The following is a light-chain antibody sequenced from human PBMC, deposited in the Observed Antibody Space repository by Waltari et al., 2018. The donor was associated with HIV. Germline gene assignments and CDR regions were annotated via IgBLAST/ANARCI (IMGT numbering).Light chain of an antibody. CDR2: DTS. V-gene: IGKV3-15*01. J-gene: IGKJ4*01. Sequence: EAVMTQSPATLSVSPGETATLSCRASHGINNNLAWYQQKPGQAPRLLIFDTSARATGITDRFSGRGSGTEFTFTSSSLQSEDFAVYYCQQYDDWTVFGGGTKVDIK. CDR1: HGINNN. CDR3: QQYDDWTV.